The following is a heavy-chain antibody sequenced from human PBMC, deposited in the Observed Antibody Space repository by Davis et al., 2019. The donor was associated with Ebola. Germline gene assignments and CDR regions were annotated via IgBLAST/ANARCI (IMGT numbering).Heavy chain of an antibody. CDR3: AKDGYSYGYRYYYYMDV. J-gene: IGHJ6*03. Sequence: GESLKISCVASGFTVSSNHMSWVRQAPGKGLEWVSILYSGGSTYYADSVKGRFTISRDNSKNKLYLQMNSLRAEDTAVYYCAKDGYSYGYRYYYYMDVWGKGTTVTVSS. V-gene: IGHV3-53*05. CDR1: GFTVSSNH. CDR2: LYSGGST. D-gene: IGHD5-18*01.